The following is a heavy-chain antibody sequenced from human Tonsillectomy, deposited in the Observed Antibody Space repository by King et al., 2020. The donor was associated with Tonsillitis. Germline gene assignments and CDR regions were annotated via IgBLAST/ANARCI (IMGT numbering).Heavy chain of an antibody. D-gene: IGHD3-10*01. CDR3: AQPDSGRLPYYFDS. V-gene: IGHV3-23*04. Sequence: VQLVESGGGLVQPGGSLRLSCAASGFSFSSFAMSWVRQAPGKGLEWVSTVSGSSISTYYADSVKGRFTISRDNSKNTLFLQINSLRPEDTALYFCAQPDSGRLPYYFDSWGQGTLVTVSS. J-gene: IGHJ4*02. CDR1: GFSFSSFA. CDR2: VSGSSIST.